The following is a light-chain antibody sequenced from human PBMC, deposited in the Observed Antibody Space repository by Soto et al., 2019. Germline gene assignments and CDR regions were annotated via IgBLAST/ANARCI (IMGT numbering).Light chain of an antibody. CDR3: HQRSKWPLT. CDR2: DAS. V-gene: IGKV3-11*01. J-gene: IGKJ4*01. CDR1: QSVRSY. Sequence: PGERATLSCSASQSVRSYLAWYQQKPGQAPRLLIYDASNRATDIPARFSGSGSGTDFTLTISSLDPEDSAVYYCHQRSKWPLTFGGGTKVEIK.